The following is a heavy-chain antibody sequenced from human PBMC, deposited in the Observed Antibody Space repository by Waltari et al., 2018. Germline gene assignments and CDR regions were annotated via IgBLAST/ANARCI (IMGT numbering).Heavy chain of an antibody. J-gene: IGHJ4*02. Sequence: EVQLVASGGGLVQPGGSLRLSCAASGFTFSSYGMNWGRQAPGKGLEWVSYISSSSSTIFYADSVKGRFTISRGNAKNSLFLQMHSLRVEDTAVYYCARSGSGTSRGFDYWGQGTLVTVSS. V-gene: IGHV3-48*01. CDR3: ARSGSGTSRGFDY. D-gene: IGHD3-10*01. CDR1: GFTFSSYG. CDR2: ISSSSSTI.